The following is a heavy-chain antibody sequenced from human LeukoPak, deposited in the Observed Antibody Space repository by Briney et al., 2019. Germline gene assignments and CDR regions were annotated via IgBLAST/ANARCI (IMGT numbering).Heavy chain of an antibody. J-gene: IGHJ5*02. CDR2: IYYSGST. Sequence: SETLSLTCTVSGGSVSSGSYYRSWIRQPPGKGLEWIGYIYYSGSTNYNPSLKSRVTISVDTSKNQFSLKLSSVTAADTAVYYCARVPLDSNCGGDCYPFWWFDPWGQGTLVTVSS. CDR3: ARVPLDSNCGGDCYPFWWFDP. V-gene: IGHV4-61*01. CDR1: GGSVSSGSYY. D-gene: IGHD2-21*02.